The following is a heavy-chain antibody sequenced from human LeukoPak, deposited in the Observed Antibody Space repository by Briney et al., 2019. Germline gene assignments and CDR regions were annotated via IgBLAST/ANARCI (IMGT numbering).Heavy chain of an antibody. CDR1: GFTFSSYS. CDR2: ISSSSSYI. Sequence: GGSLRLSCAASGFTFSSYSMNWVRQAPGKGLEWVSSISSSSSYIYYADSVKGRFTISRDNAKNSLYLQMNSLRAEDTAVYYCARDPRYDYVGGSYRPFDYGGQGTLVTVS. J-gene: IGHJ4*02. CDR3: ARDPRYDYVGGSYRPFDY. D-gene: IGHD3-16*02. V-gene: IGHV3-21*01.